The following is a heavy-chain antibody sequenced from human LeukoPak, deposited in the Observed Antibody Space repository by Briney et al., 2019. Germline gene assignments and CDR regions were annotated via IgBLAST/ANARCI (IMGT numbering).Heavy chain of an antibody. D-gene: IGHD1-14*01. CDR2: IRSKANSYAT. CDR3: ARDRYNWNHDY. CDR1: GFTFSGSA. Sequence: GGSLRLSCAASGFTFSGSAMHWVRQASGKGLEWVGRIRSKANSYATAYAASVKGRFTISRDNSKNTLYLQMNSLRAEDTAVYYCARDRYNWNHDYWGQGTLVTVSS. J-gene: IGHJ4*02. V-gene: IGHV3-73*01.